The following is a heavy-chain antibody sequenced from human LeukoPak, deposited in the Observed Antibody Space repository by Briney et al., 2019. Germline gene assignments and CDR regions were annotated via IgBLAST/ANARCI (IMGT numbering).Heavy chain of an antibody. Sequence: GGSLRLSCAASGFTFSSYWMHWVRQAPGKGLEWVSAISGSGGSTYYADSVKGRFTISRDNSKNTLYLQMNSLRAEDTAVYYCAKGIVGYHFDYWGQGTLVTVSS. V-gene: IGHV3-23*01. CDR3: AKGIVGYHFDY. CDR1: GFTFSSYW. J-gene: IGHJ4*02. CDR2: ISGSGGST. D-gene: IGHD3-3*02.